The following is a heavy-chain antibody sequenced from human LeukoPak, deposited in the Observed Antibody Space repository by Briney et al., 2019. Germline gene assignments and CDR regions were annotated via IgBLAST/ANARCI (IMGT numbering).Heavy chain of an antibody. Sequence: PSETLSLTCTVSGGSISSYYWSWIRQPPGKGLEWIGYIYYSGSTNYNPSLKSRVTISVNTSKNQFSLKLSSVTAADTAVYYCARHHSSKWYASDSTGAFDNLGQGTIVNVSS. J-gene: IGHJ3*02. CDR2: IYYSGST. CDR3: ARHHSSKWYASDSTGAFDN. D-gene: IGHD6-13*01. V-gene: IGHV4-59*08. CDR1: GGSISSYY.